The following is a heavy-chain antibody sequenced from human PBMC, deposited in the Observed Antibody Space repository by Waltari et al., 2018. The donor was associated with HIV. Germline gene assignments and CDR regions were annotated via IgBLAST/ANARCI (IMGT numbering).Heavy chain of an antibody. CDR2: ISGYNGDT. CDR3: ARDHYYGSSGYYSDY. D-gene: IGHD3-22*01. V-gene: IGHV1-18*01. Sequence: QFHLVQSGAELRKPGPSVTDSCKAYVYTFTNYGITWVRPAPGQGLEWMGWISGYNGDTKYAQKVRGRVTMTTDTSTSTAYLEMGSLRFDDTAVYYCARDHYYGSSGYYSDYWGQGTLVTVSS. J-gene: IGHJ4*02. CDR1: VYTFTNYG.